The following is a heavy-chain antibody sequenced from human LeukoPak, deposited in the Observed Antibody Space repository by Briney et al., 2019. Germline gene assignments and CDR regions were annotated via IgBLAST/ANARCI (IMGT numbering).Heavy chain of an antibody. Sequence: ASVKVSCKASGGTFSSYAISWVRQAPGQGLEWMGRIIPILGIANYAQKFQGRVTITADKSTSTAYMELSSLRSEDTAVYYRARDSTYCSGGSCFGYWGQGTLVTVSS. CDR3: ARDSTYCSGGSCFGY. CDR2: IIPILGIA. D-gene: IGHD2-15*01. V-gene: IGHV1-69*04. J-gene: IGHJ4*02. CDR1: GGTFSSYA.